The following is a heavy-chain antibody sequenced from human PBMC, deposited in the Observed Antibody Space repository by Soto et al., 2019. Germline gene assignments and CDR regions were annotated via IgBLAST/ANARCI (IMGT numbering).Heavy chain of an antibody. V-gene: IGHV4-34*01. CDR2: INHSGST. CDR3: ARGLQYCSSTSCDGERGDYYYGMDV. CDR1: GWSFSGYY. J-gene: IGHJ6*02. D-gene: IGHD2-2*01. Sequence: PSDTLSLTYTVYGWSFSGYYWSWFRQPPGKGLEWIVEINHSGSTNYNPSLKSRVTISVDTSKNQFSLKLSSVTAADTAVYYCARGLQYCSSTSCDGERGDYYYGMDVWAQGTTVTVSS.